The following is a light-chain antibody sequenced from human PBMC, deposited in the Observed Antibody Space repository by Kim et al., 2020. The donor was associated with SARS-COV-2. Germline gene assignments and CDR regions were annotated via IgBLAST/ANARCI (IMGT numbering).Light chain of an antibody. V-gene: IGKV1-9*01. J-gene: IGKJ4*01. Sequence: IQLTQSPSSLSASVGDRVTITCRASQDISSYLGWYQQKPGKAPKLLIYAASTLQSGVPSRFSGSGSGTDFTLTIRSLQPEDFATYYCQQLKRYPLPFGGGTKLEI. CDR1: QDISSY. CDR3: QQLKRYPLP. CDR2: AAS.